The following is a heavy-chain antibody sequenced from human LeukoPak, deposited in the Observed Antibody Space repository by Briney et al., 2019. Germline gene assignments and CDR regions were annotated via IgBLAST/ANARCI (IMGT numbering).Heavy chain of an antibody. CDR3: AKDRRRDNRNDGYYFDY. CDR1: GFTFSSYG. D-gene: IGHD1-1*01. V-gene: IGHV3-30*18. J-gene: IGHJ4*02. Sequence: GGSLRLSCAASGFTFSSYGMHWVRQAPGKGLEWVAVISYDGSNKYYAGSVKGRFTISRDNSKNTLYLQMNSLRAEDTAVYYCAKDRRRDNRNDGYYFDYWGQGTLVTVSS. CDR2: ISYDGSNK.